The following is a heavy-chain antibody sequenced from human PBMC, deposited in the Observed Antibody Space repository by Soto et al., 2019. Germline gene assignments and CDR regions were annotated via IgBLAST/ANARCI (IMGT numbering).Heavy chain of an antibody. J-gene: IGHJ6*03. CDR1: GCCMWLSGDY. Sequence: PSGSLSLGCTLCGCCMWLSGDYGSWIRKPPGKGLEWIGSIYYSGSTYYNPSLKSRVTISVDTSKNQFSLKLSSVTAADTAVYYCASRYCTNGVCYTGGALYYYYLDVWAKAPTVTLSS. CDR3: ASRYCTNGVCYTGGALYYYYLDV. CDR2: IYYSGST. D-gene: IGHD2-8*01. V-gene: IGHV4-39*01.